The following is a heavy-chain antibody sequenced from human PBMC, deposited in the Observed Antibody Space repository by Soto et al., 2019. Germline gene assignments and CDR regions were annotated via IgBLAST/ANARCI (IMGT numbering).Heavy chain of an antibody. Sequence: GGSLRLSFAASGYTFSRYWMHWVRQAPGKGLVWVSRVNGDGSSTSYADPVKGRFTISRDNAKNTVHLQMDSLRAEDTAVYYCARVMANLPWYFDYWGQETLVTVSS. CDR2: VNGDGSST. J-gene: IGHJ4*02. V-gene: IGHV3-74*01. D-gene: IGHD2-8*01. CDR1: GYTFSRYW. CDR3: ARVMANLPWYFDY.